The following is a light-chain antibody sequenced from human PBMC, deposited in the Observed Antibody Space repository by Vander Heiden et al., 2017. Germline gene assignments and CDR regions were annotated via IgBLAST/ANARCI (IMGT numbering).Light chain of an antibody. J-gene: IGKJ4*01. CDR3: QKYKNWPRLT. CDR2: GAS. Sequence: ATLSVSPGERATLSCRASQSVSSNLAWYQQKPGQAPRLLIYGASTRATGIPVRFSGSASGTEFTLTIRSLQSEDFAVYYCQKYKNWPRLTFGGGTKVEIK. CDR1: QSVSSN. V-gene: IGKV3-15*01.